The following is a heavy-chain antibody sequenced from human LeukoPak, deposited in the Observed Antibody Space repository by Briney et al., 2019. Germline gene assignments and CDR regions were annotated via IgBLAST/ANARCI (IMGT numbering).Heavy chain of an antibody. CDR3: ARDYGSGIDY. Sequence: GGSLRLSCAASGFTFSSYGMHWVRQAPGKGLEWVAFIRYDGSNKYYADSVKGRFTISRDNSKNTPYLQMNSLRAEDTAVYYCARDYGSGIDYWGQGTLVTVSS. CDR2: IRYDGSNK. V-gene: IGHV3-30*02. D-gene: IGHD3-10*01. J-gene: IGHJ4*02. CDR1: GFTFSSYG.